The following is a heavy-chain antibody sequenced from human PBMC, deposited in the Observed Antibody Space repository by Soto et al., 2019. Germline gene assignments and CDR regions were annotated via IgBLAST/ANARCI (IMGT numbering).Heavy chain of an antibody. CDR2: IYYTGST. J-gene: IGHJ4*02. CDR3: ARQPTTVVVGGDY. V-gene: IGHV4-59*08. D-gene: IGHD3-22*01. Sequence: QVRLQESGPGLVKPSGTLSLTCTVSGGSISDYYWSWIRQPPGKGLEWIGYIYYTGSTNYNPSLKSRVTISLDTSKNQFSLKLTSVTAADTAVYYCARQPTTVVVGGDYWGQGTLVTVSS. CDR1: GGSISDYY.